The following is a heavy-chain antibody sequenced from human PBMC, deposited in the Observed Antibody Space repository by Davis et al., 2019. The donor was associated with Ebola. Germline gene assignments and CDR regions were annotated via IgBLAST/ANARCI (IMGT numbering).Heavy chain of an antibody. CDR3: ARDLITMVRGVMSYTYYFDY. Sequence: GESLKISCAASGFTFSSYWMHWVRQAPGKGLVWVSRINSDGSSTSYADSVKGRFTISRDNAKNSLYLQMNSLRAEDTAVYYCARDLITMVRGVMSYTYYFDYWGQGTLVTVSS. J-gene: IGHJ4*02. CDR2: INSDGSST. D-gene: IGHD3-10*01. V-gene: IGHV3-74*01. CDR1: GFTFSSYW.